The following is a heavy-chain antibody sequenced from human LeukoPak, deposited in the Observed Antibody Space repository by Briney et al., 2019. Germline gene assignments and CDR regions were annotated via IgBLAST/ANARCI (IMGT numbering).Heavy chain of an antibody. CDR3: ARDRGSAYYYDY. V-gene: IGHV1-2*02. J-gene: IGHJ4*02. Sequence: GASVKVSCKASGYTFTVYYMRWVRQAPGQGLEWMGWINPNSGGTNYAQKFQGRVTMTRDTSISTAYMELSGLRSDDTALYYCARDRGSAYYYDYWGQGTLVTVSS. CDR1: GYTFTVYY. D-gene: IGHD3-16*01. CDR2: INPNSGGT.